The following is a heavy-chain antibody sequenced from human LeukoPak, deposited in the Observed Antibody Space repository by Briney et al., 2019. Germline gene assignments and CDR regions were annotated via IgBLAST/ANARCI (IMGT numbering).Heavy chain of an antibody. J-gene: IGHJ4*02. CDR3: AKDGGLWVSAHWGDS. CDR2: IDSSGSYT. CDR1: GFTFSSYA. V-gene: IGHV3-23*01. D-gene: IGHD7-27*01. Sequence: GGSLRLSCAVSGFTFSSYAMSWVRQAPGKGLEWVSAIDSSGSYTWYDDSVKGRFTISRDNSKNTLYLQMNSLRAEDTAVYYCAKDGGLWVSAHWGDSWGRGTLVTVSS.